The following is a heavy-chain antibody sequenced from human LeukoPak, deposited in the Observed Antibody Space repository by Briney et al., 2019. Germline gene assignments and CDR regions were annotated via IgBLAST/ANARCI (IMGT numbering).Heavy chain of an antibody. D-gene: IGHD4-17*01. CDR1: GFTLSDSW. CDR3: AREGYGDYFYSS. V-gene: IGHV3-7*01. CDR2: IRQDGSEK. Sequence: GGSLRLSCAASGFTLSDSWMGWVRQAPGKGPEWVANIRQDGSEKYYVDSVKGRFTISRDNVKNLLYLQMNSLRAEDTAVYYCAREGYGDYFYSSWGQGTLVTVSS. J-gene: IGHJ4*02.